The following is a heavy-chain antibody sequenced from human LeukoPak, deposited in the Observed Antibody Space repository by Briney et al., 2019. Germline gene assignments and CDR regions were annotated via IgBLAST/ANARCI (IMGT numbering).Heavy chain of an antibody. J-gene: IGHJ4*02. CDR2: IYYSGST. Sequence: SETLSLTCTVSGGSISSYYWSWIRQPPGKGLEWIGYIYYSGSTNYNPSLKSRVTISVDTSKNQFSLKLSSVTVADTAVYYCARAQPFWSSGWYRAYYFDYWGQGTLVTVSS. V-gene: IGHV4-59*01. CDR3: ARAQPFWSSGWYRAYYFDY. D-gene: IGHD6-19*01. CDR1: GGSISSYY.